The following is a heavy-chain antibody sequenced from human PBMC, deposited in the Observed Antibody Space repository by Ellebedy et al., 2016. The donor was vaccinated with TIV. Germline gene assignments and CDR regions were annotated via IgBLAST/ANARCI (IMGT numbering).Heavy chain of an antibody. CDR3: GTPMVGDFSYYYMDV. CDR1: GYTFTSYD. Sequence: ASVKVSXXASGYTFTSYDIHWVRQAPGQGLEWMGWVNPNSGYTGYAQMFQDRVTMTRNTSINTAYMELRSLRSDDTAVYYCGTPMVGDFSYYYMDVWGKGTTVTVSS. D-gene: IGHD5-18*01. CDR2: VNPNSGYT. J-gene: IGHJ6*03. V-gene: IGHV1-8*01.